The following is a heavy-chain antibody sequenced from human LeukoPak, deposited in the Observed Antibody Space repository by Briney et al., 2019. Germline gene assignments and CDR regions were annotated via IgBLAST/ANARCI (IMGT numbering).Heavy chain of an antibody. CDR1: GFTFSSHC. D-gene: IGHD6-19*01. J-gene: IGHJ4*02. CDR2: INTDGSST. CDR3: ARLKGC. V-gene: IGHV3-74*01. Sequence: GGSLRLSCAASGFTFSSHCMHWVRQAPGKGLEWVSRINTDGSSTDYADSVKGRFTISRDNAKNTPYLQMNSLRVEDTAVYYCARLKGCWGQGTLVTVSS.